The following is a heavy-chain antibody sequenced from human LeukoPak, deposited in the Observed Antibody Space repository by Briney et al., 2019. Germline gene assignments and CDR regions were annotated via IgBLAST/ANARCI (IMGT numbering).Heavy chain of an antibody. J-gene: IGHJ6*03. V-gene: IGHV4-4*02. Sequence: SGTLSLTCDVSGGSISNSNWWSWVRQPPGKGLEWIGQIYHSGSTNYNPSLKSRVTMSVDKSKNQFSLNLTSVTAADTAVYYCARREVETTFYYFYYMDVWGKGTTVTVSS. D-gene: IGHD2/OR15-2a*01. CDR2: IYHSGST. CDR1: GGSISNSNW. CDR3: ARREVETTFYYFYYMDV.